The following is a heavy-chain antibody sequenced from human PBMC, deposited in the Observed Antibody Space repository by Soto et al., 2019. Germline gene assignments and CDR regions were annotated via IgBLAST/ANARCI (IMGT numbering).Heavy chain of an antibody. CDR3: ARSLITMVTEAD. D-gene: IGHD3-10*01. CDR1: GGSISSSSYY. Sequence: QLQLQESGPGLVKPSETLSLTCTVSGGSISSSSYYWGWIRQPPGKGLEWIGSIYYSGSTYYNPSLKSRLTISVDTSKNQFSLRLSSVTAADTAVYYCARSLITMVTEADWCQGTLVTVSS. V-gene: IGHV4-39*01. CDR2: IYYSGST. J-gene: IGHJ4*02.